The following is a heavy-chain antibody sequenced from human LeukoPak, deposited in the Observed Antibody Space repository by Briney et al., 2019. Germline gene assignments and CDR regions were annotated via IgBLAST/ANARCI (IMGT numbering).Heavy chain of an antibody. D-gene: IGHD2-15*01. CDR3: ARHRCSGGTCYENYFDY. V-gene: IGHV5-51*01. J-gene: IGHJ4*02. CDR2: VYPGDSDT. Sequence: GESLKISCKGSGYSFSSYWIAWVRQMPGKGLEWMGVVYPGDSDTRYSPSFQGQITFLVDKSIGTAYLQWSSLKASDTAMYYCARHRCSGGTCYENYFDYWGQGTLVTVSS. CDR1: GYSFSSYW.